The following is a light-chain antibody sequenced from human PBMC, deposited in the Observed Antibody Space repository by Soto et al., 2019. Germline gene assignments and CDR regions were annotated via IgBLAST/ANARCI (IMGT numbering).Light chain of an antibody. V-gene: IGKV1-5*03. Sequence: DIQMPQSPSTLPASVGDRVTITCRASQSVGTWLAWYQLKPGKAPNVLIYRASSLQSGVPSRFSGSGSGTEFALTISRLQPDDFATYFCHQYDNYSTFGGGTRVEIK. CDR1: QSVGTW. J-gene: IGKJ4*01. CDR3: HQYDNYST. CDR2: RAS.